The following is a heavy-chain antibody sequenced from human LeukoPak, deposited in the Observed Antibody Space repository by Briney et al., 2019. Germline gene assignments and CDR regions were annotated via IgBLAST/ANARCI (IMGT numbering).Heavy chain of an antibody. J-gene: IGHJ4*02. CDR3: AKDRIVGANRFDY. D-gene: IGHD1-26*01. CDR1: GYTFSDYS. Sequence: ASVKVSCKASGYTFSDYSISWVRQAPGKGLEWVSAISGSGGSTYYADSVKGRFTISRDNSKNTLYLQMNSLRAEDTAVYYCAKDRIVGANRFDYWGQGTLVTVSS. V-gene: IGHV3-23*01. CDR2: ISGSGGST.